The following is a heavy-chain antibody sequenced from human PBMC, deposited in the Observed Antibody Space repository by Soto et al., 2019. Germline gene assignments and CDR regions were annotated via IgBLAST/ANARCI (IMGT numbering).Heavy chain of an antibody. CDR1: GGSIISSNFY. CDR3: ARHVRGAVTMNWFDP. Sequence: QLQESGPGLVKPSETLSLTCTVSGGSIISSNFYWGWIRQPPGKGLEWIGSVEYGGSTYDNPSLKSRVTISADTSKKQFSLKLTSVTAADTAIYYCARHVRGAVTMNWFDPWGHGTLVTVSS. V-gene: IGHV4-39*01. CDR2: VEYGGST. D-gene: IGHD3-10*02. J-gene: IGHJ5*02.